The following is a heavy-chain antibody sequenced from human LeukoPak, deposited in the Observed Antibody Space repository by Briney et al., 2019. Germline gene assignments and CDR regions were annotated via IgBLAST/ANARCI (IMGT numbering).Heavy chain of an antibody. V-gene: IGHV3-33*01. J-gene: IGHJ6*03. CDR2: RWYEGSNK. CDR1: GFTFSRYG. CDR3: ATTRVHSFSYYMDV. Sequence: GRSLRLSWAAAGFTFSRYGMHWVRQAPGKGLEWVAVRWYEGSNKYYPDSVKGRFTISRDNSNNTLYLQKNSLRAEDTAAYYCATTRVHSFSYYMDVWGKGTPVTVSS. D-gene: IGHD2/OR15-2a*01.